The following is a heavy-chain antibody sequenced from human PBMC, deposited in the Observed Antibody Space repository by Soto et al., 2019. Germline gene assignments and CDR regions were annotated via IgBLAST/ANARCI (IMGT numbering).Heavy chain of an antibody. D-gene: IGHD6-19*01. CDR2: IIPILGIA. CDR3: ASYYSSGWYAYFQH. J-gene: IGHJ1*01. CDR1: GGTFSSYT. Sequence: GASVKVSCKASGGTFSSYTISWVRQAPGQGLEWMGRIIPILGIANYAQKFQGRVTITADKSTSTAYMELSSLRSEDTAVYYCASYYSSGWYAYFQHWGQGTLVTVSS. V-gene: IGHV1-69*02.